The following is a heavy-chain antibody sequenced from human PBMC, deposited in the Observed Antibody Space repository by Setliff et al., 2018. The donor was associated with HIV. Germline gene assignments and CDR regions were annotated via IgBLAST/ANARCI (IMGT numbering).Heavy chain of an antibody. V-gene: IGHV4-39*01. Sequence: SETLSLTCIVSGGSISSSIYHWSWIRQPPGKGLVWIGSIYYSGSTYYNPSLKSRVTISVDTSKNQFSLNLYSVTAADTAVYYCAGHRGDSGWPRGTDSWGQGTLVTVSS. D-gene: IGHD6-19*01. CDR2: IYYSGST. CDR1: GGSISSSIYH. CDR3: AGHRGDSGWPRGTDS. J-gene: IGHJ4*02.